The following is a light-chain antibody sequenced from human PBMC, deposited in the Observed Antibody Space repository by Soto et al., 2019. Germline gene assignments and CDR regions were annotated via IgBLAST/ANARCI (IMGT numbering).Light chain of an antibody. J-gene: IGKJ1*01. V-gene: IGKV3-20*01. CDR1: QRVSSDS. CDR3: QQYGSSQT. CDR2: STS. Sequence: EIVLTQSPDTLSLSPGERATLSCRASQRVSSDSLAWYQQQPGQAPRLLIYSTSNRATGIPDRFSGSGSGTDFTLTIRRLEPEDFALYYCQQYGSSQTFGQGTKVDIK.